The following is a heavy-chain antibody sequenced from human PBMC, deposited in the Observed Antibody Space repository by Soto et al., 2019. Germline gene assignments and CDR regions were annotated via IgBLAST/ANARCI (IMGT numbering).Heavy chain of an antibody. Sequence: GGSLRLSCAASGFTFSSSGMHWVRQAPGKGLEWVAVTSFDGSSGYYADSVRGRFTISRDNSKNTLYLQMGSLRAEDMVVYYCAREGGSYYFDYWGQGTLVTVPQ. V-gene: IGHV3-30*03. D-gene: IGHD1-26*01. CDR2: TSFDGSSG. CDR3: AREGGSYYFDY. CDR1: GFTFSSSG. J-gene: IGHJ4*02.